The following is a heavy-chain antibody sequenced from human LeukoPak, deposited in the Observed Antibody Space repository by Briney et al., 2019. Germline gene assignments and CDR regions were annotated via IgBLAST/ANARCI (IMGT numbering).Heavy chain of an antibody. Sequence: SETLSLTCTVSGDSVSSYYWSWIRQPPGKGLEWIGHIYDSGSTTYNPSLKSRVTMSVDTSKHQFSLNLSSVTAADTAVYYCARGRIGGPKAPFDYWGQGTLVTVSS. CDR1: GDSVSSYY. J-gene: IGHJ4*02. CDR2: IYDSGST. CDR3: ARGRIGGPKAPFDY. D-gene: IGHD3-16*01. V-gene: IGHV4-59*02.